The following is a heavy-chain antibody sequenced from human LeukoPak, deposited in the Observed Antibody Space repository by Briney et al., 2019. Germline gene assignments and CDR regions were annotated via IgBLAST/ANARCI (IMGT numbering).Heavy chain of an antibody. V-gene: IGHV3-66*01. Sequence: GGSLRLSCAASGFTVRSNYMSWVRQAPGKGLEWVSIIYSGGTTYYADSVKGRFTISRDNSKNTLYLQMNSLRAEDTAVYYCARDTFGVFDYWGQGTLVTVSS. J-gene: IGHJ4*02. D-gene: IGHD3-16*01. CDR1: GFTVRSNY. CDR3: ARDTFGVFDY. CDR2: IYSGGTT.